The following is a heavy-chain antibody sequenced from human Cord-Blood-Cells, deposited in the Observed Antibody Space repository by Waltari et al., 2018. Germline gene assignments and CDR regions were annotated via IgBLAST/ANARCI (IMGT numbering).Heavy chain of an antibody. D-gene: IGHD1-26*01. CDR3: ATRPLYSGSYYFDY. CDR1: GYSISSGYY. J-gene: IGHJ4*02. Sequence: QVQLQESGPGLVKPSETLSLTCAVSGYSISSGYYWGWIRQPPGKGLEWIGSIYHSGRTYYNPSLKSRVTISVDTSKNQFSLKLSSVTAADTAVYYCATRPLYSGSYYFDYWGQGTLVTVSS. V-gene: IGHV4-38-2*01. CDR2: IYHSGRT.